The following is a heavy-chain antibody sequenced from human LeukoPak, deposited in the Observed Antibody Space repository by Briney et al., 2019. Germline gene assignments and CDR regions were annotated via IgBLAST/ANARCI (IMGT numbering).Heavy chain of an antibody. V-gene: IGHV3-66*01. J-gene: IGHJ4*02. CDR2: IYSGGST. D-gene: IGHD5-18*01. CDR1: GFTFTTHW. Sequence: GGSLRLSCGASGFTFTTHWIHWVRQAPGKGLEWVSVIYSGGSTYYADSVKGRFTISRDNSKNTLYLQMNSLRAEDTAVYYCARVDTAMGDYWGQGTLVTVSS. CDR3: ARVDTAMGDY.